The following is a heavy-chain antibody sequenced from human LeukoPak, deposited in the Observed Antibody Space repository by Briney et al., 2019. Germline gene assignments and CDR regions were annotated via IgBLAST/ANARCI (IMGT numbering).Heavy chain of an antibody. V-gene: IGHV3-23*01. CDR3: AKDKVPHYYGSGSMDV. Sequence: PGGALRLSCAASGFSFSNYAMTWVRQAPGKGLEWVSGTNFSGDFTYYADSVKGRFTTSRDNSKNTRYLQMNSLRAEDTAVYYCAKDKVPHYYGSGSMDVWGKGTTVTVSS. CDR2: TNFSGDFT. D-gene: IGHD3-10*01. CDR1: GFSFSNYA. J-gene: IGHJ6*03.